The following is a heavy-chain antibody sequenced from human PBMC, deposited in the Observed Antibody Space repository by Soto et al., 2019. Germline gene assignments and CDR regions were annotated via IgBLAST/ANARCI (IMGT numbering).Heavy chain of an antibody. V-gene: IGHV3-23*01. Sequence: GGSLRLSCAASGFTFSSYAMSWVRQAPGKGLEWVSAISGSGGSTYYADSVKGRFTISRENSKNTPYLQMNSLRAEDTAVYYCAKDHPGVAAAGSFDYWGQGTLVTVSS. CDR2: ISGSGGST. D-gene: IGHD6-13*01. CDR3: AKDHPGVAAAGSFDY. J-gene: IGHJ4*02. CDR1: GFTFSSYA.